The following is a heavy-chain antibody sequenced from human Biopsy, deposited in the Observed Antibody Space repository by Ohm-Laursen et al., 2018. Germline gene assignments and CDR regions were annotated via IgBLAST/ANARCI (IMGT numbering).Heavy chain of an antibody. V-gene: IGHV4-59*02. Sequence: PSQTLSLTCTVSGDSVTKYYWSWIRQPPGKGLEWIGHIYYSVMTNYNPSLQSRVSISVDTSRNQVLLTLSSVTAADTAVYYCARDSGILNYGNFKYYHYYGMDVWGQGTKVTVSS. D-gene: IGHD4-11*01. CDR2: IYYSVMT. J-gene: IGHJ6*02. CDR1: GDSVTKYY. CDR3: ARDSGILNYGNFKYYHYYGMDV.